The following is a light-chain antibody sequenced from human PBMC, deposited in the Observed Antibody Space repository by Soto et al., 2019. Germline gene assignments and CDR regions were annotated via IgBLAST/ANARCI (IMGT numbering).Light chain of an antibody. CDR1: SSDVGAYNF. CDR2: DVS. J-gene: IGLJ1*01. Sequence: QSALTQPASVSGSPGQAITISCTGTSSDVGAYNFVSWYQQHPGKVPKLMIFDVSRRPSGVSDRFSGAKSGNTPSLTISGLQAADEGDYYCSSYTSSSTHVFGSGTKLTV. V-gene: IGLV2-14*03. CDR3: SSYTSSSTHV.